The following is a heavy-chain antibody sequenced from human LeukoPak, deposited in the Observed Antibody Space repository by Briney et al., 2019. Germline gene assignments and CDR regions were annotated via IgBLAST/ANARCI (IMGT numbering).Heavy chain of an antibody. J-gene: IGHJ6*02. V-gene: IGHV3-9*01. CDR3: AKVFGLLYGSGGMDV. Sequence: PGGSLRLSCAASGFTFDDYAMHWVRQAPGKGLEWVSGISWNSGSIDYADSVKGRFTISRDNAKNSLYLQMNSLRAEDTALYYCAKVFGLLYGSGGMDVWGQGTTVTVSS. CDR2: ISWNSGSI. CDR1: GFTFDDYA. D-gene: IGHD3-10*01.